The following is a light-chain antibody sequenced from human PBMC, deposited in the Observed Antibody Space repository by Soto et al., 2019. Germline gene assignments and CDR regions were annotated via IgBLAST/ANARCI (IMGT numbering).Light chain of an antibody. CDR3: QQYNSYWT. V-gene: IGKV1-5*03. CDR1: QSISSL. Sequence: DIQMTQSPSTLSASVGDRVTITFRSSQSISSLLAWYQQKPGKAPKLLIHKASSLQSGVPSRFSGSGSGTDFTLTISSLHPDDFATYYCQQYNSYWTFGQGTRWIS. CDR2: KAS. J-gene: IGKJ1*01.